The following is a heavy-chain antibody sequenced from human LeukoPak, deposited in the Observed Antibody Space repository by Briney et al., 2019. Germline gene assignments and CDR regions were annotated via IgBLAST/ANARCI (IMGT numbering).Heavy chain of an antibody. V-gene: IGHV1-46*01. CDR3: ARDQEGFDY. CDR2: IYPRDGST. J-gene: IGHJ4*02. CDR1: GYTFTSNY. Sequence: ASVKVSCEASGYTFTSNYIHWVRQAPGQGLEWKGMIYPRDGSTSYAQKFQGRVTVTRDTSTSTVHMELSGLRSEDTAVYYCARDQEGFDYWGQGTLVTVSS.